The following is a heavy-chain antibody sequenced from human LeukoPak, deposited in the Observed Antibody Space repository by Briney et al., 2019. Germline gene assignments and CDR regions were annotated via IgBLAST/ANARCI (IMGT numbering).Heavy chain of an antibody. V-gene: IGHV3-33*01. D-gene: IGHD3-22*01. CDR2: IWYDGSNK. CDR1: GFTFSSYG. Sequence: GWSLRLSCAASGFTFSSYGMHWVRQAPGKGLEWVAVIWYDGSNKYYADSVKGRFTISRDNSKNTLYLQMNSLRAEDTAVYYCARDSDDSSGYFDYWGQGTLVTVSS. CDR3: ARDSDDSSGYFDY. J-gene: IGHJ4*02.